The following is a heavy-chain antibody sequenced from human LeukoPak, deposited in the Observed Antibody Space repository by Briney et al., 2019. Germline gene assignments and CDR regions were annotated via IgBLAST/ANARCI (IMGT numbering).Heavy chain of an antibody. D-gene: IGHD4-17*01. CDR2: TKEDGSEK. V-gene: IGHV3-7*01. CDR3: AKRPSDYGDYVTYFDY. J-gene: IGHJ4*02. Sequence: GGSLRLSCAASGFTSSRYWMSWVRQAPGKGLEWVANTKEDGSEKYYVDSVKGRFTISRDNSKDTLYLQMNSLRDEDTAVYYCAKRPSDYGDYVTYFDYWGQGTLVTVSS. CDR1: GFTSSRYW.